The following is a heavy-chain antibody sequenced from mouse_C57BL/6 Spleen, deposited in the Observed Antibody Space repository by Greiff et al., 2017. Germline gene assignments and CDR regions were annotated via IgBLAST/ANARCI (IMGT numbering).Heavy chain of an antibody. V-gene: IGHV5-12*01. J-gene: IGHJ4*01. D-gene: IGHD1-1*01. Sequence: EVMLVESGGGLVQPGGSLKLSCAASGFTFSDYYMYWVRQTPEKRLEWVAYISNGGGSTYYPDTVKGRFTISRDNAKNTLYLQMSRLKSEDTAMYYCARQDNTVVCAMDYWGQGTSVTVSS. CDR2: ISNGGGST. CDR3: ARQDNTVVCAMDY. CDR1: GFTFSDYY.